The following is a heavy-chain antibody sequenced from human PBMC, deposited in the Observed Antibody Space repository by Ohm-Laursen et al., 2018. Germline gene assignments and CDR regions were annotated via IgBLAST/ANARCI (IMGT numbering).Heavy chain of an antibody. J-gene: IGHJ4*02. CDR2: ISYDGSNK. CDR3: AKEGVDYYDSSGYYYFDY. Sequence: SSLRLSCTASGFTFSSYGMHWVRQAPGKGLEWVAVISYDGSNKYYADSVKGRFTISRDNSKNTLYLQMNSLRAEDTAVYYCAKEGVDYYDSSGYYYFDYWGQGTLVTVSS. D-gene: IGHD3-22*01. CDR1: GFTFSSYG. V-gene: IGHV3-30*18.